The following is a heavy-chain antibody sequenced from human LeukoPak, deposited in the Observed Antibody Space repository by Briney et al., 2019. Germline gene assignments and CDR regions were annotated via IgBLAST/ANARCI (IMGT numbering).Heavy chain of an antibody. CDR2: MNPNSGVT. D-gene: IGHD6-19*01. V-gene: IGHV1-2*02. J-gene: IGHJ3*02. CDR1: GYIFTDYY. CDR3: ARDLRLAVSGTSGFDI. Sequence: ASVKVSCKASGYIFTDYYMHWVRQAPGQGLEWMGWMNPNSGVTNYAQKFQVRVTMTGDTSISTAYMELSRPRSDDTAVYYCARDLRLAVSGTSGFDIWGQGTVVTVSS.